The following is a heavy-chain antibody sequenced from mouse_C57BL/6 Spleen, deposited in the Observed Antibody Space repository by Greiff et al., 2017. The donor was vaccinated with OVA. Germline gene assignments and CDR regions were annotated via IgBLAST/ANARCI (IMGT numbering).Heavy chain of an antibody. CDR3: ARSDGPFAY. CDR1: GYTFTSYW. J-gene: IGHJ3*01. V-gene: IGHV1-69*01. CDR2: IDPSDSST. Sequence: QVQLQQPGAELVMPGASVKLSCKASGYTFTSYWMHWVKQRPGQGLEWIGEIDPSDSSTNYNQKFKGKSTLTVDKSSSTAYMQLSSLTSEDSAVYYCARSDGPFAYWGQGTLVTVSA.